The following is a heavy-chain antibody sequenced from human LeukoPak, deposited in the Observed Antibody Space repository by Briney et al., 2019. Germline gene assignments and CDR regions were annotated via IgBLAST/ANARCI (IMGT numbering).Heavy chain of an antibody. CDR3: ARVLYCSGGSCYSVNWFDP. D-gene: IGHD2-15*01. CDR1: GGSISSYY. CDR2: IYYSGST. V-gene: IGHV4-59*01. J-gene: IGHJ5*02. Sequence: KPSETLSLTCTVSGGSISSYYWSWIRQPPGKGLEWIGYIYYSGSTNYNPSLKSRVTISVDTSKNQFSLELSSVTAADTAVYYCARVLYCSGGSCYSVNWFDPWGQGTLVTVSS.